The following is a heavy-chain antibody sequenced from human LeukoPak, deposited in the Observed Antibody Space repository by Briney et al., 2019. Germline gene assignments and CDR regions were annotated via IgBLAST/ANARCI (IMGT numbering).Heavy chain of an antibody. J-gene: IGHJ6*03. CDR2: IIPVFGTA. Sequence: ASVKVSCKASGGTFSSYAISWVRQAPGQGLEWMGGIIPVFGTANYAQKFQGRVTITADKSTSTAYMELSSLRSEDTAVYYCARGATPQTSQDIEAAKVRYYYYMDVWGKGTTVTVSS. D-gene: IGHD5-24*01. CDR1: GGTFSSYA. CDR3: ARGATPQTSQDIEAAKVRYYYYMDV. V-gene: IGHV1-69*06.